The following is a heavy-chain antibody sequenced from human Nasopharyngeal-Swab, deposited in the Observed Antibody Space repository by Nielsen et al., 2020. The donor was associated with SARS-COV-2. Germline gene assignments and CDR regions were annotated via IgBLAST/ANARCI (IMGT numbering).Heavy chain of an antibody. V-gene: IGHV3-30*03. Sequence: GSSLKISCAASGFTFSSYGMHWVRQAPGKGLEWVAVISYDGSNKYYADSVKCRFTISRDNSKNTLYLQMNSLRAEDTAVYYCALLAAGDYYYYYGMDVWGQGTTVTVSS. CDR1: GFTFSSYG. J-gene: IGHJ6*02. D-gene: IGHD6-13*01. CDR2: ISYDGSNK. CDR3: ALLAAGDYYYYYGMDV.